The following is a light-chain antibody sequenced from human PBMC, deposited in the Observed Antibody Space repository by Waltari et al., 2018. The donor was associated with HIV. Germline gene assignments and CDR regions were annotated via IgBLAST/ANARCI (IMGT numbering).Light chain of an antibody. Sequence: EIVLTQSPATLSLSPGERATLSCRASQSVNRYLSWYQQTPGQPPRLLSRETSNRATGIPARFSGSGSGTDFTLTISSLEPEDFAVCYCQERSNWPLFTFGQGTKLEIK. CDR3: QERSNWPLFT. CDR2: ETS. CDR1: QSVNRY. J-gene: IGKJ2*01. V-gene: IGKV3-11*01.